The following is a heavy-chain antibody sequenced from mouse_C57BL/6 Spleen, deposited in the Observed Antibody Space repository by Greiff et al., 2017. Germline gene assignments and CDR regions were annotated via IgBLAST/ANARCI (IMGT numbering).Heavy chain of an antibody. CDR3: TLYVSRLAY. V-gene: IGHV14-4*01. J-gene: IGHJ2*01. CDR1: GFNIKDDY. Sequence: VQLQQSGAELVRPGASVKLSCTASGFNIKDDYMHWVKQRPEQGLEWIGWIDPENGDTEYASKFQGKATITADTSSNTAYLQLSSLTSEDTAVYYVTLYVSRLAYWGQGTTLTVSS. CDR2: IDPENGDT. D-gene: IGHD1-1*01.